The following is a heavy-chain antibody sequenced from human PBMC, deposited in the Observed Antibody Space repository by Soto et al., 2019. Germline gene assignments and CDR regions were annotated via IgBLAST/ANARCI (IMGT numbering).Heavy chain of an antibody. D-gene: IGHD4-4*01. CDR1: EFTISSHA. CDR3: AGGMTTVTTF. J-gene: IGHJ4*02. CDR2: ISYDGSKE. V-gene: IGHV3-30-3*01. Sequence: QVQLVESGGGVVQPGMSLRLSCAASEFTISSHAMHWVRQTPGKGLEWVAVISYDGSKEYYADSVKGRFTISRDNSKNTLYLQMNSLRAEDTAVYYCAGGMTTVTTFWGQGTLVTVSS.